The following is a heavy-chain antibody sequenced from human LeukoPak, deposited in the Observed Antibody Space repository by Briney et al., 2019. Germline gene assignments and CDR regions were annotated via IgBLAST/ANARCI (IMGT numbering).Heavy chain of an antibody. V-gene: IGHV3-30*18. Sequence: GGSLRLSCAAAGVTFSNYGMHWVRQAPGKGLEWVAVISYDGTIKHYADSVKGRFTISRDNSKKTLYLQMNSLRPEDTAMYYCAKVGAWEQLFSLFDYWGQGTLVTVSS. CDR1: GVTFSNYG. CDR2: ISYDGTIK. CDR3: AKVGAWEQLFSLFDY. J-gene: IGHJ4*02. D-gene: IGHD5-18*01.